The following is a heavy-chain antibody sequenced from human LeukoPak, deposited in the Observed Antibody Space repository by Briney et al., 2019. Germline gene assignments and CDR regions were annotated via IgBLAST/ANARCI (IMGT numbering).Heavy chain of an antibody. Sequence: GGSLRLSCAASGFTFDDYAMHWVRQAPGKGLEWVSGISWNSGSIGYADSVKGRFTISRDNAKNSLYLQMNSLRAEDTALYYCAKDRDGSWYKGWFDPWGQGTLVTVSS. CDR3: AKDRDGSWYKGWFDP. CDR1: GFTFDDYA. D-gene: IGHD6-13*01. V-gene: IGHV3-9*01. CDR2: ISWNSGSI. J-gene: IGHJ5*02.